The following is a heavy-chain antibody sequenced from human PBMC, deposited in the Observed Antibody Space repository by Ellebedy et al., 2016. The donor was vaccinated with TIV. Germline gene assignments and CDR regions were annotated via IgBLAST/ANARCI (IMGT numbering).Heavy chain of an antibody. CDR1: GYTFTGYY. D-gene: IGHD6-13*01. V-gene: IGHV1-2*06. CDR2: INPNSGGT. J-gene: IGHJ6*02. Sequence: ASVKVSCKASGYTFTGYYMHWVRQAPGQGLEWMGRINPNSGGTNYAQKFQGRVTITADKSTSTAYMELSSLRSEDTAVYYCARVLQQLVVGTYYYGMDVWGQGTTVTVSS. CDR3: ARVLQQLVVGTYYYGMDV.